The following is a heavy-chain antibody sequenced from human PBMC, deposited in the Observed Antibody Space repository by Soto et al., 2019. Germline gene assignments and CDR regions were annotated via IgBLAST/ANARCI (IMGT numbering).Heavy chain of an antibody. D-gene: IGHD2-21*02. CDR3: ARDGDCGGDCYADAFDI. Sequence: QVQLVQSGAEVKKPGSSVKVSCKASGGTFSSYTISWVRQAPGQGLEWMGRIIPILGIANYAQKFQGRVTITADKSTSTAYMELSSLRSEVTAVYYCARDGDCGGDCYADAFDIWGQGTMVTVSS. V-gene: IGHV1-69*08. CDR2: IIPILGIA. J-gene: IGHJ3*02. CDR1: GGTFSSYT.